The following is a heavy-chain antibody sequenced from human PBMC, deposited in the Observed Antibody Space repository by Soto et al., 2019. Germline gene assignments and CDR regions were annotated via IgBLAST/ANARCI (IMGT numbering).Heavy chain of an antibody. D-gene: IGHD3-10*01. J-gene: IGHJ5*02. Sequence: SEALSLTCAVYGGSFSGYYWSWIRQPPGKGLEWIGEINHSGSTNYNPSLKSRVTISVDTSKNQFSLKLSSVTAADTAVYYCARADLTITMVRGVISPRWFDPWGQGTLVTVSS. V-gene: IGHV4-34*01. CDR2: INHSGST. CDR3: ARADLTITMVRGVISPRWFDP. CDR1: GGSFSGYY.